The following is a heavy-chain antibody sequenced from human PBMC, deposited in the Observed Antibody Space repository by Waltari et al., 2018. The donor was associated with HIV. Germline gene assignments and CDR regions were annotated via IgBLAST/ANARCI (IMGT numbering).Heavy chain of an antibody. V-gene: IGHV3-48*01. CDR2: IDSSSSVV. CDR3: VRPATVTSDGFDY. J-gene: IGHJ4*02. D-gene: IGHD4-17*01. Sequence: EMQLVESGGGLVQPGGSLRLSCAASGFTFSDFTMNWVRQAPGNGRELVSFIDSSSSVVHYSDSVKGRFTIARDNAKRSLFLQMNSLRAEDTALYYCVRPATVTSDGFDYWGQGTLVTVSS. CDR1: GFTFSDFT.